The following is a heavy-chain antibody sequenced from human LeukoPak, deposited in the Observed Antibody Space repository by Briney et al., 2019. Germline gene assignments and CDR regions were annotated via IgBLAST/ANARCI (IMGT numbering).Heavy chain of an antibody. CDR1: GFTFSSYW. CDR2: VNSDGSST. D-gene: IGHD4-17*01. CDR3: VSSDYGNY. Sequence: LSGGSLRLSCAASGFTFSSYWLHWVRQAPGKGLVWVSRVNSDGSSTNYADSVEGRFTVSRDNAKNTLFLQMNSLRVEDTALYYCVSSDYGNYWGQGTLVTVSS. V-gene: IGHV3-74*01. J-gene: IGHJ4*02.